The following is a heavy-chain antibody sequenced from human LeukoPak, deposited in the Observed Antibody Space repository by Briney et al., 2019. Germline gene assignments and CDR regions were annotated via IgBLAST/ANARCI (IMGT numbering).Heavy chain of an antibody. CDR2: ISGSGGST. V-gene: IGHV3-23*01. CDR1: GFTFSSYA. CDR3: AKGFPGYDILTGYYFASVFDY. J-gene: IGHJ4*02. Sequence: GGSLRLSCAASGFTFSSYAMSWVRQAPGKGLEWVSAISGSGGSTYYADSVKGRFTISRDNSKNTLYLQMNSLRAEDTAVYYCAKGFPGYDILTGYYFASVFDYRGQGTLVTVSS. D-gene: IGHD3-9*01.